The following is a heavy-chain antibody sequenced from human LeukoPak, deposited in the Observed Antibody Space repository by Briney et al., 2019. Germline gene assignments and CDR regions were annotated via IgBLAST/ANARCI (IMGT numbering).Heavy chain of an antibody. CDR3: ARPEGGLRL. Sequence: PGGSLRLSCAASGFTFDDYAMHWVRQAPGKGLEWVSGISWNSGSIGYADSVKGRFTISRDNAKNSLYLQMNSLRSEDTAVYYCARPEGGLRLWGQGTLVTVSS. J-gene: IGHJ4*02. V-gene: IGHV3-9*01. CDR2: ISWNSGSI. D-gene: IGHD4-17*01. CDR1: GFTFDDYA.